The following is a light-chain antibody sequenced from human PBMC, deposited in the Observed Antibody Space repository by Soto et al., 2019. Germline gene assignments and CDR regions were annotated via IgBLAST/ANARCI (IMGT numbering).Light chain of an antibody. CDR1: QSVSTNY. V-gene: IGKV3-20*01. CDR3: HQYGSSPFT. CDR2: GAS. J-gene: IGKJ4*01. Sequence: EIVLTQSPGTLSLSPGERATLSCRASQSVSTNYLAWYQQKPGQAPRLLIYGASSRATGIPDRFSGGGSGTDFTLTISRLEPEDCAVYYCHQYGSSPFTFGGGTKVEIK.